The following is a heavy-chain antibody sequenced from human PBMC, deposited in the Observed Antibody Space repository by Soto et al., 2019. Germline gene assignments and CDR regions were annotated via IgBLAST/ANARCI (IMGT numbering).Heavy chain of an antibody. D-gene: IGHD4-4*01. V-gene: IGHV3-74*01. CDR2: INSDGSST. Sequence: GGSLRLSCAASGFTFSSYWMHWVRQAPGNGLVWVSRINSDGSSTSYADSVKGRFTISRDNAKNTLYLQMNSLRAEDTAVYYCARDEGYDYSNYVNYWGQGTLVTVSS. CDR3: ARDEGYDYSNYVNY. J-gene: IGHJ4*02. CDR1: GFTFSSYW.